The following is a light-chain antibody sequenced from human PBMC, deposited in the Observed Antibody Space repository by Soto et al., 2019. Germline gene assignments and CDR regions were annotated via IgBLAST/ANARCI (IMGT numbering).Light chain of an antibody. V-gene: IGKV1-6*01. CDR2: AAS. CDR1: QDIRYD. Sequence: AIRMTQSPSSLSASVGDRVTITCRASQDIRYDLGWYQQKPGKAPKLLIYAASTLQNDVPSRFSGSGSGTDFTLTISSLQPEDFATYYCLQDYVWPFSFGGGTRVEIK. J-gene: IGKJ4*01. CDR3: LQDYVWPFS.